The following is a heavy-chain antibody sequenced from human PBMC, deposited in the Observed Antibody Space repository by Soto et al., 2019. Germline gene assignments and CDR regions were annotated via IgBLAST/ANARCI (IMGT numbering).Heavy chain of an antibody. CDR1: GFTFSSYG. Sequence: GGSLSLSCAASGFTFSSYGMHWVRQAPGKGLEWVAVISYDGSNKYYVDSVKGRFTISRDNSKNTLYLQMNSLRAEDTAVYYCAKGQTTVVTPFDYWGQGTLVTVSS. D-gene: IGHD4-17*01. J-gene: IGHJ4*02. V-gene: IGHV3-30*18. CDR3: AKGQTTVVTPFDY. CDR2: ISYDGSNK.